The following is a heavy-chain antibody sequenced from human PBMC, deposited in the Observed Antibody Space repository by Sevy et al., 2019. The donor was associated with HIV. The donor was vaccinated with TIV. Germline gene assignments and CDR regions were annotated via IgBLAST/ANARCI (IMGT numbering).Heavy chain of an antibody. CDR2: IRSDGSHE. V-gene: IGHV3-30*02. J-gene: IGHJ3*02. CDR1: GFTFSNHA. CDR3: ARDRKVLLVVYAIPFDVFDI. D-gene: IGHD2-8*02. Sequence: WGSLRLSCAASGFTFSNHAMHWVRQSPGKGLEWVAFIRSDGSHEYYADSVKGRFTISRDNSKNTVYLQMSSLRPEDTAVYYCARDRKVLLVVYAIPFDVFDIWGQGTMVTVSS.